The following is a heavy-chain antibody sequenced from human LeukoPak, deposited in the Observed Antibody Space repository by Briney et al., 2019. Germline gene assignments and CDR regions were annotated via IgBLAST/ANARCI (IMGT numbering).Heavy chain of an antibody. Sequence: SETPSLTCAVYGGSFSGYYWSWIRQPPGKGLEWIGEINHSGSTNYNPSLKSRVTISVDTSKNQFSLKLSSVTAADTAVYYCARVVVVPAAIQVAGWFDPWGQGTLVTVSS. D-gene: IGHD2-2*01. CDR2: INHSGST. V-gene: IGHV4-34*01. CDR3: ARVVVVPAAIQVAGWFDP. CDR1: GGSFSGYY. J-gene: IGHJ5*02.